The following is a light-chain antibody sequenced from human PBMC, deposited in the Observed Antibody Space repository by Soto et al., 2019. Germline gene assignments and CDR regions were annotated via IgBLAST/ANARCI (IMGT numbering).Light chain of an antibody. Sequence: DIQMTQSPSTLSASVGDRVTITCRASQSISTWLAWYQQKPGKAPKLLIYKASSLESGVPSRFSGSGSGTELALTIRRLQPDDFATYYCQQYNRLYTFGQGTKLEIK. CDR1: QSISTW. J-gene: IGKJ2*01. CDR2: KAS. V-gene: IGKV1-5*03. CDR3: QQYNRLYT.